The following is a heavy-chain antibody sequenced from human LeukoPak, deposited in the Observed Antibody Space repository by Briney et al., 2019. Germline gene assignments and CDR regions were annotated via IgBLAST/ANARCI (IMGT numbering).Heavy chain of an antibody. Sequence: ASVKVSCKASGYTFTSYYMHWVRQAPGQGLQWMGIINPSGGSTGYAQKFQGRVTMTRDTSTSTVYMDLSSLRSEDTAVYYCARDLTSIAAAASEGPLDLWGRGTLVTVSS. V-gene: IGHV1-46*01. D-gene: IGHD6-13*01. CDR3: ARDLTSIAAAASEGPLDL. CDR2: INPSGGST. J-gene: IGHJ2*01. CDR1: GYTFTSYY.